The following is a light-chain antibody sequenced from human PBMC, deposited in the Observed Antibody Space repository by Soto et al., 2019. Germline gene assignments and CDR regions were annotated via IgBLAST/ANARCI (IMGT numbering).Light chain of an antibody. J-gene: IGKJ1*01. V-gene: IGKV3-20*01. CDR1: QSVCSSY. Sequence: EIAWTRSAGPLSLSPGELSTLSCRAGQSVCSSYLAWYQQKPGQSPRLLIYCVSISATGIPDRFSGSGSGTAFTLTISRREPEEFAVPYCQESGSSEWTFGQETKVQIK. CDR2: CVS. CDR3: QESGSSEWT.